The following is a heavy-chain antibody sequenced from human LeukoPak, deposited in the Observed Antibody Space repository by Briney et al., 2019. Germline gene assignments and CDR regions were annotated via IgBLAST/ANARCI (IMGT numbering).Heavy chain of an antibody. Sequence: GGSLRLSCAASGFTFSSYGMHWVRQAPGKGLEWEAFIRYDGSNKYYADSVKGRFTISRDNSKNTLYLQMNSLRAEDTAVYYCAKDRCSNGIGCYYYYMDVWGKGTTVTISS. CDR2: IRYDGSNK. CDR1: GFTFSSYG. J-gene: IGHJ6*03. CDR3: AKDRCSNGIGCYYYYMDV. V-gene: IGHV3-30*02. D-gene: IGHD2-8*01.